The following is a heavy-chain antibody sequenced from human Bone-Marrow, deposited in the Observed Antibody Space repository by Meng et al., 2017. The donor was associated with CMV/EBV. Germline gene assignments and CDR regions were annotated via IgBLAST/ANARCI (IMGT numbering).Heavy chain of an antibody. D-gene: IGHD3-16*01. CDR1: GDTFNSFA. CDR2: ILPILGIT. Sequence: SVNVSCKPSGDTFNSFAINWVRRAPGQGLEWMGGILPILGITTYAQTFQDRLTLTADKSTSTAYMELSGLRSEDTAVYYCARTVSWGTPYFDSWGQGTPVTVSS. V-gene: IGHV1-69*10. CDR3: ARTVSWGTPYFDS. J-gene: IGHJ4*02.